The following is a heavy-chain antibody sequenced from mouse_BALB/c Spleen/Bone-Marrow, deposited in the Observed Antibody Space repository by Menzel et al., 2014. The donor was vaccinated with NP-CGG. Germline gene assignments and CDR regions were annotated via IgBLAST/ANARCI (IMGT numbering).Heavy chain of an antibody. V-gene: IGHV1-19*01. Sequence: VQLQQSGPKLVKPGASMKMSCKASGYTFTDYYMDWVKQSHGEGFEWIGRVNPYNGGTSYNQKFKGKATLTVDKSSSTAYMELNSLTSEDSAVYYCSRNPFTTAIAWFAYWGQGTLVTVSA. CDR1: GYTFTDYY. CDR3: SRNPFTTAIAWFAY. CDR2: VNPYNGGT. D-gene: IGHD1-2*01. J-gene: IGHJ3*01.